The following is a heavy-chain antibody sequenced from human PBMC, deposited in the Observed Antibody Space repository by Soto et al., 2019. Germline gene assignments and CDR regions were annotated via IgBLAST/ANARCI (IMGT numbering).Heavy chain of an antibody. CDR3: ATLGSIVGATPAYFDY. CDR1: GFTFSSYA. CDR2: ISGSGGST. V-gene: IGHV3-23*01. Sequence: GGSLRLSCAASGFTFSSYAMSWVRQAPGKGLEWVSAISGSGGSTYYADSVKGRFTISRDNSKNTLYLQMNSLRAEDTAVYYCATLGSIVGATPAYFDYRGQGTLVTVSS. D-gene: IGHD1-26*01. J-gene: IGHJ4*02.